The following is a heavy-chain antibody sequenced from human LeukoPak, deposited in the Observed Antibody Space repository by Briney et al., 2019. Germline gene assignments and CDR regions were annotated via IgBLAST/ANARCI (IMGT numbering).Heavy chain of an antibody. Sequence: SETLSLTCTVSGGSISSSSYYWSWIRQPPGKGLEWIGYIYHSGSTYYNPSLKSRVTISVDRSKNQFSLKLSSVTAADTAVYYCARGPSGSYYFDYWGQGTLVTVSS. V-gene: IGHV4-30-2*01. CDR3: ARGPSGSYYFDY. J-gene: IGHJ4*02. CDR2: IYHSGST. CDR1: GGSISSSSYY. D-gene: IGHD1-26*01.